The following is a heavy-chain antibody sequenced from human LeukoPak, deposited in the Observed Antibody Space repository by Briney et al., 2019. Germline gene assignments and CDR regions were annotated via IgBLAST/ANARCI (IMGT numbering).Heavy chain of an antibody. CDR3: ARDGGDGYNLGIDY. V-gene: IGHV7-4-1*02. CDR1: GGTFSSYA. J-gene: IGHJ4*02. Sequence: GASVKVSCKASGGTFSSYAISWVRQAPGQGLEWMGWINTNTGNPTYAQGFTGRFVFSLDTSVSTAYLQISSLKAEDTAVYYCARDGGDGYNLGIDYWGQGTLVTVSS. D-gene: IGHD5-24*01. CDR2: INTNTGNP.